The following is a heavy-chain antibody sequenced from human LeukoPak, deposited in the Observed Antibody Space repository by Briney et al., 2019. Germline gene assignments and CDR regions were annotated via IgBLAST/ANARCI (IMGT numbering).Heavy chain of an antibody. J-gene: IGHJ4*02. D-gene: IGHD3-10*01. V-gene: IGHV3-7*01. CDR1: GFTFSSYW. Sequence: GGSLRLSCAASGFTFSSYWMSWVRQAPGKGLEWVANIKQDGSEKYYVDSVKGRFTISRDNAKNSLYLQMNSPRAEDTAVYYCARSFSLLWPDYWGQGTLVTVS. CDR3: ARSFSLLWPDY. CDR2: IKQDGSEK.